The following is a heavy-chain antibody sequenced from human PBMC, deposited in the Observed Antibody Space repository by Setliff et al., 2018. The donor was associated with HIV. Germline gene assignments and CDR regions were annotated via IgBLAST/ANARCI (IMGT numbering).Heavy chain of an antibody. CDR3: ARASFPRYCSITSCFEKGWFDP. CDR2: IYTSSDYM. V-gene: IGHV3-21*01. CDR1: GFTFSRYS. J-gene: IGHJ5*02. D-gene: IGHD2-2*01. Sequence: GGSLRLSCVASGFTFSRYSMSWFRQAPGKGLEWVGLIYTSSDYMHYADSVRGRFTISRDDAKSSLYLQMNSLRAEDTAVYYCARASFPRYCSITSCFEKGWFDPWGQGTLVTVSS.